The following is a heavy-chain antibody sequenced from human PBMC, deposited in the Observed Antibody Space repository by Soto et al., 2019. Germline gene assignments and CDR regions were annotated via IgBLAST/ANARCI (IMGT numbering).Heavy chain of an antibody. D-gene: IGHD6-19*01. CDR3: ARDRGARDSGWYVVPDF. Sequence: QLQESGPGLVKPSATLSLTCTVSDYSINNGYYWGWIRQPPGKGLEWIGSIYHTGSTYYSPSLESRVTISVDTSNNQFSLKLRSVTAADTAVYYCARDRGARDSGWYVVPDFWGRGTLVTVSS. CDR1: DYSINNGYY. CDR2: IYHTGST. V-gene: IGHV4-38-2*02. J-gene: IGHJ4*02.